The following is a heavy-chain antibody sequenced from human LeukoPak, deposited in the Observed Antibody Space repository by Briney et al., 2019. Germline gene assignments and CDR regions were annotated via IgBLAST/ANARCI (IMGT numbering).Heavy chain of an antibody. Sequence: SVTLSLTCTVSGGSISSGDYYWSWIRQPPGKGLEWIGYIYYSGSTYYNPSLKSRVTISVDTSKNQFSLKLSSVTAADTAVYYCARLYNYASRGLDYWGQGTLVTVSS. D-gene: IGHD3-22*01. CDR3: ARLYNYASRGLDY. J-gene: IGHJ4*02. CDR2: IYYSGST. V-gene: IGHV4-30-4*08. CDR1: GGSISSGDYY.